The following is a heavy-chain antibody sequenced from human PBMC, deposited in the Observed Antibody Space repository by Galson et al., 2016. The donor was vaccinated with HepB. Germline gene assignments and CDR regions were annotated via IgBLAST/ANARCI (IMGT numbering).Heavy chain of an antibody. V-gene: IGHV1-69*13. D-gene: IGHD2-2*01. CDR3: ARERVDVEEPAAGMRYYYYYGMDV. CDR2: IIPIFDTT. Sequence: SVKVSCKASGGIFSGYAITWVRQAPGQGLKWMGGIIPIFDTTIYAQRFQGRVTFTADESTSPAYMELSSLRSEDTAVYYCARERVDVEEPAAGMRYYYYYGMDVWGQGTTVTVSS. CDR1: GGIFSGYA. J-gene: IGHJ6*02.